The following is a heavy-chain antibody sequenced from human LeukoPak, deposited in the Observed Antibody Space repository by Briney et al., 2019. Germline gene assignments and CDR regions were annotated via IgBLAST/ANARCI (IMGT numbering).Heavy chain of an antibody. CDR2: IYTSGST. Sequence: SETLSLTCTVSGGSISSSSYYWGWIRQPPGKGLEWIGRIYTSGSTNYNPSLKSRVTMSVDTSKNQFSLKLSSVTAADTAVYYCARDFYDSSGYLAYWGQGTLVTVSS. CDR3: ARDFYDSSGYLAY. J-gene: IGHJ4*02. D-gene: IGHD3-22*01. CDR1: GGSISSSSYY. V-gene: IGHV4-39*07.